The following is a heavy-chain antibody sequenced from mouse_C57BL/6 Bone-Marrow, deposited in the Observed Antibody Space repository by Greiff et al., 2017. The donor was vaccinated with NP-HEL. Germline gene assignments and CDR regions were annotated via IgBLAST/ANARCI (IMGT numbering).Heavy chain of an antibody. Sequence: QVQLQQPGAELVKPGASVKLSCKASGYTFTSYWMHWVKQRPGQGLEWIGMIHPNSGSTNYNEKFKSKATLTGDKSSSTAYMQLSSLTSEDSAVSDCARSRWFPFWFAYWGQGTVITVTA. D-gene: IGHD1-1*02. J-gene: IGHJ3*01. V-gene: IGHV1-64*01. CDR3: ARSRWFPFWFAY. CDR2: IHPNSGST. CDR1: GYTFTSYW.